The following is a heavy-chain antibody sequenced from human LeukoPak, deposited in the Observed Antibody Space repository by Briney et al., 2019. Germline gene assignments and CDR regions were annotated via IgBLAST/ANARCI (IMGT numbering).Heavy chain of an antibody. CDR2: IYYSGST. V-gene: IGHV4-61*08. Sequence: SETLSLTCTVSGGSINSGGYYWSWIRQHPGKGLEWIGYIYYSGSTNYNPSLKSRITISVDTSNNQFSLKLTSVTAADTAVYFCTRDPSLHSGSYDYWGQGTLVTVSS. CDR3: TRDPSLHSGSYDY. CDR1: GGSINSGGYY. J-gene: IGHJ4*02. D-gene: IGHD3-22*01.